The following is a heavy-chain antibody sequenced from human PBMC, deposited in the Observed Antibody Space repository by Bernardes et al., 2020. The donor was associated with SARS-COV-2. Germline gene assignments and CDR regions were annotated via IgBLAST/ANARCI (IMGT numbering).Heavy chain of an antibody. Sequence: SETLSLTCTVSGGSIRSYDWSWIRQPPGKGLEWIWYIYYSGSTNYNPSLKSRVTISVDTSKNQFSLKLSSVTAADTAVYYWARHSRSWYTPDDAFDIWGQGTMVTVSS. V-gene: IGHV4-59*08. J-gene: IGHJ3*02. CDR3: ARHSRSWYTPDDAFDI. D-gene: IGHD6-13*01. CDR2: IYYSGST. CDR1: GGSIRSYD.